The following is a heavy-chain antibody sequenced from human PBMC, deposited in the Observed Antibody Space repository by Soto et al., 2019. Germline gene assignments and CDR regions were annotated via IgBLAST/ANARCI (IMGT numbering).Heavy chain of an antibody. J-gene: IGHJ3*01. V-gene: IGHV3-9*01. CDR3: AKDRDGGSYFDLPDSFDV. CDR1: GVTFDDYP. Sequence: EMLLVESGGDLVQPDRSLKLSCAASGVTFDDYPMHWVRQRPGKGLEWVSTISWNSAKIAYADSVKGRFTVSRDNAKNSLYLQMNSLRVDDTALYYCAKDRDGGSYFDLPDSFDVWGQVTGVTVSS. D-gene: IGHD1-26*01. CDR2: ISWNSAKI.